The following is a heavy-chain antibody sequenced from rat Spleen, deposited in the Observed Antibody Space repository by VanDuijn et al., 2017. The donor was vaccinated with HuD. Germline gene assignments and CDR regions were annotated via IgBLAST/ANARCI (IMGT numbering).Heavy chain of an antibody. Sequence: VQLVESGGGLVQPGKSLKLSCSASGFTFSGYGMHWVRQTPGKGLDWIAYISSSSGPVYADAVKGRFTSSRDDAKNTLTLQLNILKSEDTAIYYWARIGSNLDYWGRGVMVTVSS. CDR2: ISSSSGP. V-gene: IGHV5-62*01. D-gene: IGHD3-8*01. CDR1: GFTFSGYG. CDR3: ARIGSNLDY. J-gene: IGHJ2*01.